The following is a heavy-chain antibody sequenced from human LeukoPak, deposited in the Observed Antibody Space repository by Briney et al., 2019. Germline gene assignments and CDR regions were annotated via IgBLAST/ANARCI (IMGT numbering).Heavy chain of an antibody. J-gene: IGHJ4*02. Sequence: SETLSLTCAVYGGSFSGYYWSWIRQPPGKGLEWIGEINHSGSTNYNPSLKSRVTISVDTSKNQFSLNLNSVTAADTAVYYCAKTDDYVWGSFRPSGTHFDDWGQGTLVTVSS. D-gene: IGHD3-16*01. CDR2: INHSGST. CDR3: AKTDDYVWGSFRPSGTHFDD. CDR1: GGSFSGYY. V-gene: IGHV4-34*01.